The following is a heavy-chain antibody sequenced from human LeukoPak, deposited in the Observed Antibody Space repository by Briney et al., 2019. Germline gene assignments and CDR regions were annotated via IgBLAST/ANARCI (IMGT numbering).Heavy chain of an antibody. J-gene: IGHJ4*02. CDR3: TRYNNDHFDY. D-gene: IGHD1-14*01. V-gene: IGHV3-33*01. CDR1: GFTFGGYG. CDR2: IAYDGSRA. Sequence: GGSLRLSCAGSGFTFGGYGMHWFRQTPGKGLEWVAVIAYDGSRAFYADSVKGRFTISRDNSKDTMSVQMDDLRAEDTAVYYCTRYNNDHFDYWGQGTLVTVSS.